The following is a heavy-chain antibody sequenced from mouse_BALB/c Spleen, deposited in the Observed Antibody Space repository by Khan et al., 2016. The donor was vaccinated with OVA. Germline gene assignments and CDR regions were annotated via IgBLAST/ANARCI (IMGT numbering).Heavy chain of an antibody. J-gene: IGHJ3*01. CDR1: GYSFTHYW. CDR2: IHPSDSET. D-gene: IGHD3-3*01. CDR3: ATRKFRTRAEEERWFAY. V-gene: IGHV1-74*04. Sequence: LQQPGAELVRPGASVKLSCKTSGYSFTHYWMHWVKQRPGQGLAWIGMIHPSDSETRLNQTFKDKATLPVHKSSGTAHMPLPRPTSEDSAVYDGATRKFRTRAEEERWFAYWGPGTPVTVSA.